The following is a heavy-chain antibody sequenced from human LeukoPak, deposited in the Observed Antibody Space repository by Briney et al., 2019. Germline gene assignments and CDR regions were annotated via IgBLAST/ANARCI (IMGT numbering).Heavy chain of an antibody. V-gene: IGHV4-34*01. D-gene: IGHD6-6*01. CDR3: ARGWGYSISSLVC. J-gene: IGHJ4*02. CDR1: GGSFSAHY. CDR2: INPSGST. Sequence: PSETLSLTCAVYGGSFSAHYWSWIRQPPRKGLEWIGEINPSGSTNYNPSLKSRVTISVDTSKNQFSLKLTSVTAADTAVYYCARGWGYSISSLVCWGRGTLVTVSS.